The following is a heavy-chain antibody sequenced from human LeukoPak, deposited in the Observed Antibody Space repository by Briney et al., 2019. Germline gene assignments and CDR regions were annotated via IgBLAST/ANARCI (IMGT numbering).Heavy chain of an antibody. CDR2: INPGDSDT. Sequence: GESLKISCKGSGYIFTSYWIGWVRQMPGKGREWMGIINPGDSDTRYSPSFQDQVTISADKSISTAYLQWSSLKASDTAMYYCARRVVTLGGVIAPWGQGTLVTVSS. CDR3: ARRVVTLGGVIAP. V-gene: IGHV5-51*01. D-gene: IGHD3-16*02. J-gene: IGHJ5*02. CDR1: GYIFTSYW.